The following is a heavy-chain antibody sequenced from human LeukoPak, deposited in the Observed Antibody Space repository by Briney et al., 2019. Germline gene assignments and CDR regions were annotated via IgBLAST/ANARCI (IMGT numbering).Heavy chain of an antibody. CDR1: GFTFSSYG. V-gene: IGHV3-33*01. Sequence: GGSLRLSCAASGFTFSSYGMHWVRQAPGKGLEWVAVIWYDGSNKYYADSVKGRFTISRDNSKNTLYLQMNSLRAEDTAVYYCARDVDATSGWFDPWGQGTLVTVSS. CDR2: IWYDGSNK. CDR3: ARDVDATSGWFDP. D-gene: IGHD2-15*01. J-gene: IGHJ5*02.